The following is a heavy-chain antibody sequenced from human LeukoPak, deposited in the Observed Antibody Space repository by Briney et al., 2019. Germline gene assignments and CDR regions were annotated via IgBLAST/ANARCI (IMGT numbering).Heavy chain of an antibody. D-gene: IGHD3-22*01. Sequence: PSETLSLTCAVYGGSFSGYYWSWVRQAPGKGLEWVSGISGSGGGTYYADSVKGRFTISRDNSKNTLYLQMDSLRAEDTAVYYCAKGGDYYDYGGYSYGIPYWGQGTLVTVSS. CDR2: ISGSGGGT. J-gene: IGHJ4*02. V-gene: IGHV3-23*01. CDR3: AKGGDYYDYGGYSYGIPY. CDR1: GGSFSGYY.